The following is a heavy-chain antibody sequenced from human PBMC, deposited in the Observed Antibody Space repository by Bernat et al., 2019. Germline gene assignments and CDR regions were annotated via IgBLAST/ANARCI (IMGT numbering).Heavy chain of an antibody. V-gene: IGHV3-72*01. D-gene: IGHD1-26*01. CDR2: SRNKAKTFTT. CDR1: GFTFSDHY. J-gene: IGHJ4*02. Sequence: EVQLVESGGGLVQPGGSLRLSCAASGFTFSDHYMDWVRQAPGKGLEWVGRSRNKAKTFTTEYAAYGPGRFTISTDESKNSLYLQMNRLKTEDTAVYYCARAAAYSGTYETRHYFDSWGQGTLVTVSS. CDR3: ARAAAYSGTYETRHYFDS.